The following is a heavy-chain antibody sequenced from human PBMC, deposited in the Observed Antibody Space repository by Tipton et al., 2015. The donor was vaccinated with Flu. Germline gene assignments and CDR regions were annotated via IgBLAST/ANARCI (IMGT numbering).Heavy chain of an antibody. V-gene: IGHV4-4*07. D-gene: IGHD4-23*01. J-gene: IGHJ6*02. CDR3: ARERGSGPQNSPAIYYYYYGMDV. CDR1: GGSISSCY. CDR2: IYTSGST. Sequence: TLSLTCTVSGGSISSCYWSWIRQPAGKGLEWIGRIYTSGSTNYNPSLKSRVTMSVDTSKNQFSLKLSSVTAADTAVYYCARERGSGPQNSPAIYYYYYGMDVWGQGTMVTVSS.